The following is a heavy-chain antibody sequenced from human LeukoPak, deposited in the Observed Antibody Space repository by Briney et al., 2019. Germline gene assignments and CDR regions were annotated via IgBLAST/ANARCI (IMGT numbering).Heavy chain of an antibody. CDR2: INPNSGGT. D-gene: IGHD6-19*01. Sequence: ASVKVSCKASGCTFTGYYMHWVRQAPGQGLEWVGWINPNSGGTNYAQKFQGRVTMTRDTSISTAYMELSRLRSDDTAVYYCARAKGVAVAGTWWLSNYFDYWGQGTLVTVSS. CDR1: GCTFTGYY. J-gene: IGHJ4*02. CDR3: ARAKGVAVAGTWWLSNYFDY. V-gene: IGHV1-2*02.